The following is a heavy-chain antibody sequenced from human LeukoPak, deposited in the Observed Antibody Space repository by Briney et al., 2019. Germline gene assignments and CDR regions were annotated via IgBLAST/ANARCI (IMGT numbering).Heavy chain of an antibody. J-gene: IGHJ6*02. V-gene: IGHV3-11*01. Sequence: GGSLRLSCAASGFTFSNYWMHWVRQAPGKGLEWVSYISSSGSTIYYADSVKGRFTISRDNAKNSLYLQMNSLRAEDTAVYYCARGGTAMAFYYYYGMDVWGQGTLVTVSS. CDR1: GFTFSNYW. D-gene: IGHD5-18*01. CDR2: ISSSGSTI. CDR3: ARGGTAMAFYYYYGMDV.